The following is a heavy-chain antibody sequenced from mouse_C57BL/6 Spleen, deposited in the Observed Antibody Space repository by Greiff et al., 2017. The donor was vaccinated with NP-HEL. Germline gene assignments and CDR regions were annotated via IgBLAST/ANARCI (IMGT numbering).Heavy chain of an antibody. Sequence: VQLQQPGAELVKPGASVKLSCKASGYTFTSYWMHWVKQRPGQGLEWIGMIHPNSGSTNYNEKFKSKATLTVDKSSSTAYMQLSSLTSEDSAVYYCARCLDYYWYFDVWGTGTTVTVSS. CDR1: GYTFTSYW. D-gene: IGHD2-13*01. CDR3: ARCLDYYWYFDV. J-gene: IGHJ1*03. V-gene: IGHV1-64*01. CDR2: IHPNSGST.